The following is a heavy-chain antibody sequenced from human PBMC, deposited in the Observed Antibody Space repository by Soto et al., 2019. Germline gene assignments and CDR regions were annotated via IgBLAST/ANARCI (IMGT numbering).Heavy chain of an antibody. CDR2: ITSNGGST. CDR1: GFTFSSYV. Sequence: GGSLRLSCSASGFTFSSYVMNWVRQAPGKGLEYVSGITSNGGSTFYADSVKGIFIISRDNSQNTVYLQMSSLTTADTAVYYCLVASAAYWGQGTQVTVSS. CDR3: LVASAAY. D-gene: IGHD6-13*01. J-gene: IGHJ4*02. V-gene: IGHV3-64D*06.